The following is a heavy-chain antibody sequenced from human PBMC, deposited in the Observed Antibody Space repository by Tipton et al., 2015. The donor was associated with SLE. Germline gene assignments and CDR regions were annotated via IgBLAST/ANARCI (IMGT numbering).Heavy chain of an antibody. V-gene: IGHV1-2*06. CDR1: GYTFTGYY. CDR3: ARGYSRTWYSVLDM. D-gene: IGHD1-26*01. J-gene: IGHJ3*02. Sequence: QLVQSGAEVKKPGASVKVSCKASGYTFTGYYMHWVRQAPGQGLEWMGRINPNSGGTNYAQKFQGRVTMTRDTSISTAYMDLRSLTSDDTAAYYCARGYSRTWYSVLDMWGQGTTVTVSS. CDR2: INPNSGGT.